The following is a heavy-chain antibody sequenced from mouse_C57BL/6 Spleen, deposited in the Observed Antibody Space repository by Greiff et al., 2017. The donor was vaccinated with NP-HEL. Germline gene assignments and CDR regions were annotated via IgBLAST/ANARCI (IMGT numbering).Heavy chain of an antibody. Sequence: QVQLQQPGTELVKPGASVKLSCKASGYTFTSYWMHWVKQRPGQGLEWIGNINPSNGGTNYNEKFKSKATLTVDKSFSTAYMQLSSLTSEDSAVYYCAREGTTVVALYWYFDVWGTGTTVTVSS. CDR1: GYTFTSYW. D-gene: IGHD1-1*01. CDR2: INPSNGGT. J-gene: IGHJ1*03. V-gene: IGHV1-53*01. CDR3: AREGTTVVALYWYFDV.